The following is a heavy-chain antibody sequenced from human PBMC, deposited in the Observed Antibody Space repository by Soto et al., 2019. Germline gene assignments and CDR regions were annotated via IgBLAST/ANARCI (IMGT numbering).Heavy chain of an antibody. CDR3: ARVKGYSSGWNNYYYYGMDV. CDR2: ISYDGSNK. D-gene: IGHD6-19*01. V-gene: IGHV3-30-3*01. CDR1: GFTFSSYA. J-gene: IGHJ6*02. Sequence: GGSLRLSCAASGFTFSSYAMHWVRQAPGKGLEWVAVISYDGSNKYYADSVKGRFTISRDNSKNTLYLQMNSLRAEDTAVYYCARVKGYSSGWNNYYYYGMDVWGQGTTVTVSS.